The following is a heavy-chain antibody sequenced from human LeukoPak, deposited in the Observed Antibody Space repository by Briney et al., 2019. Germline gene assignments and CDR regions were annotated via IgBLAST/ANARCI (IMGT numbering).Heavy chain of an antibody. CDR3: ATRGYSSSPRMYDY. CDR1: GGSFSGYY. J-gene: IGHJ4*02. CDR2: INHSGST. D-gene: IGHD6-6*01. Sequence: SETLSLTCAVYGGSFSGYYWSWIRQPPGKGLEWIGEINHSGSTNYNPSLKSRVTISVDTSKNEFSLKLSSVTAADTAVYYCATRGYSSSPRMYDYWGQGTLVTVSS. V-gene: IGHV4-34*01.